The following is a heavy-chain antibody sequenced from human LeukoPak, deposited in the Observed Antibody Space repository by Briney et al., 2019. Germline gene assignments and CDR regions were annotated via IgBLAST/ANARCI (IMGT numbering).Heavy chain of an antibody. Sequence: GGSLRLSCAASGFSFSSYAMHWVRQAPGKGLEWVAVISYDGSNEYYPDSVKGRFTISRDSSKNTLYLQMNSLRAEDTAVYYCARDSSGSYNWFDPWGQGTLVIVSS. J-gene: IGHJ5*02. CDR1: GFSFSSYA. D-gene: IGHD6-19*01. CDR3: ARDSSGSYNWFDP. CDR2: ISYDGSNE. V-gene: IGHV3-30*04.